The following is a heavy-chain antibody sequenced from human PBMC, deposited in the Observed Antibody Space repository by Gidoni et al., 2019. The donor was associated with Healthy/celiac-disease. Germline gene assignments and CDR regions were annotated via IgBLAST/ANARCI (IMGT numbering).Heavy chain of an antibody. V-gene: IGHV1-2*04. Sequence: QVQLVQSGAEVKKPGASVKVSCKASGYPFTGYYINWVRQAPGQGLEWMGWINPNSGGTNYAQKFQGWVTMTRDTSISTAYMELSRLRSDDTAVYYCARGGYGSGSYCDYWGQGTLVTVSS. J-gene: IGHJ4*02. D-gene: IGHD3-10*01. CDR2: INPNSGGT. CDR1: GYPFTGYY. CDR3: ARGGYGSGSYCDY.